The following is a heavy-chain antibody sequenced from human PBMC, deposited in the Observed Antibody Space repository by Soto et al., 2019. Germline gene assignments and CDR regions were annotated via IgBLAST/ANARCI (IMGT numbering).Heavy chain of an antibody. CDR3: ARGPPFSY. Sequence: SETLSLTCTVSGGSISSGGYSWGWQPPGKGLEWIGYIYHSGSTYYNPSLKSRVTISVDRSKNQFSLKLSSVTAADTAVYYCARGPPFSYWGQGTLVTVSS. V-gene: IGHV4-30-2*01. CDR2: IYHSGST. J-gene: IGHJ4*02. CDR1: GGSISSGGYS.